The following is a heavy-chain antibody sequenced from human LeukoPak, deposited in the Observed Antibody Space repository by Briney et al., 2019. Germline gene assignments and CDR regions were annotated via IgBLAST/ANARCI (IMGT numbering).Heavy chain of an antibody. V-gene: IGHV4-30-4*07. D-gene: IGHD2/OR15-2a*01. CDR3: ARAPSDSFRLDV. Sequence: SETLSLTCAVSGASISSGGYSWSWIRQPRGKGLEWIGYIYYSGSTYYNPSLKSRVTISVDTSKNQFSLKLSSVTAADTAVYYCARAPSDSFRLDVWGKGTTVTVSS. CDR2: IYYSGST. CDR1: GASISSGGYS. J-gene: IGHJ6*04.